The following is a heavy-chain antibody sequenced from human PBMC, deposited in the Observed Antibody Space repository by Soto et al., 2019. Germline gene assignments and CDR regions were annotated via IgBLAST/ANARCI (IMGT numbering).Heavy chain of an antibody. CDR3: ARFYGSGSYTAFGPTPFLPEPPYYYGMDV. D-gene: IGHD3-10*01. Sequence: PSETLSLTCAVYGGSFSGYYWSWIRQPPGKGLEWIGEINHSGSTNYNPSLKSRVTISVDTSKNQFSLKLSSVTAADTAVYYCARFYGSGSYTAFGPTPFLPEPPYYYGMDVWGQGTTVTVSS. J-gene: IGHJ6*02. CDR2: INHSGST. CDR1: GGSFSGYY. V-gene: IGHV4-34*01.